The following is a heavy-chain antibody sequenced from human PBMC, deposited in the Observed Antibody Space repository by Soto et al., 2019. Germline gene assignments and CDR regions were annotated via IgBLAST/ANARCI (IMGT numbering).Heavy chain of an antibody. CDR1: GYTFIDFH. J-gene: IGHJ6*02. V-gene: IGHV1-2*02. Sequence: ASVKVSCKAEGYTFIDFHIHWVRQAPGQGLEWMGWIDPDTGGVNYAQKFQGRVTMARDTSITTASLELNSLTSDDTAVYYCARPMGRGPYWYHGLDVWGQGTTVTVSS. D-gene: IGHD3-10*01. CDR2: IDPDTGGV. CDR3: ARPMGRGPYWYHGLDV.